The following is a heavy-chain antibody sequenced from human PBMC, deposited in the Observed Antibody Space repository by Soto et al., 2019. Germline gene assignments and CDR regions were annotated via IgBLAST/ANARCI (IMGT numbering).Heavy chain of an antibody. CDR3: GKSPDFYYSTMDV. CDR1: GFTFSGYA. V-gene: IGHV3-23*01. CDR2: ITGSGTST. J-gene: IGHJ6*02. Sequence: EVQVLESGGGLVQPGGSQRLSCAASGFTFSGYAMTWVRQAPGKVLEWVSSITGSGTSTYYADSVKGRFIISRDNSKNTVSLPMNSLRADDTAVYYCGKSPDFYYSTMDVWGQGTTVTVSS.